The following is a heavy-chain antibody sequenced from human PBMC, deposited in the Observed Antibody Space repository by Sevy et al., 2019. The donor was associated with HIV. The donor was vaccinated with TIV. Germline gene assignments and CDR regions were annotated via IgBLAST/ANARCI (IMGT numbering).Heavy chain of an antibody. CDR2: INFSGIS. CDR1: GGSFSDHH. D-gene: IGHD3-3*01. CDR3: AGGNRTTYYDFWSGYYTTDLGGLDV. Sequence: SETLSLTCAVYGGSFSDHHWSWIRQAPGKGLEWIGEINFSGISNYNPSLKSRVTMSIETSKNQFSLKLRSVTAADTAVYHCAGGNRTTYYDFWSGYYTTDLGGLDVWGQGTTVTVSS. J-gene: IGHJ6*02. V-gene: IGHV4-34*01.